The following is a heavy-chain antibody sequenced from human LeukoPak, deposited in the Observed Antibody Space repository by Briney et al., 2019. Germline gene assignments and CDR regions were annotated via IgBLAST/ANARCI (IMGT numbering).Heavy chain of an antibody. J-gene: IGHJ4*02. CDR3: AGGGSSGWYSLGSV. CDR1: GFTFSSYG. Sequence: GGSLRLSCAASGFTFSSYGMHWVRQAPGKGLEWVAVISYDGSNKYYADSVKGRFTISRDNSKNTLYLQMNSLRAEDTAVYYCAGGGSSGWYSLGSVGGQGTLVTVSS. D-gene: IGHD6-19*01. V-gene: IGHV3-30*03. CDR2: ISYDGSNK.